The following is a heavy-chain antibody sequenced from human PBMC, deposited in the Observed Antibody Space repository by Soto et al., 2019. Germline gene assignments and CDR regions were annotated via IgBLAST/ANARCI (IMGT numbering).Heavy chain of an antibody. CDR2: ISGTGGAI. D-gene: IGHD2-2*01. Sequence: GGSLRLSCAASGFTFSSYAMNWVRQAPGKGLEWVSAISGTGGAIYYADSVKGRFTISRDNAKNSLYLQMNSLRAEDTAVYYCDRGRSTSDYWGQGSPVTVSS. V-gene: IGHV3-23*01. CDR1: GFTFSSYA. J-gene: IGHJ4*02. CDR3: DRGRSTSDY.